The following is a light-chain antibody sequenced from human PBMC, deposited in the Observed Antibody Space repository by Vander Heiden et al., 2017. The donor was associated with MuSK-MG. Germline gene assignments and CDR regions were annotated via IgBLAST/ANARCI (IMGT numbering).Light chain of an antibody. CDR3: QQDDRTPLT. J-gene: IGKJ4*01. CDR2: SAS. V-gene: IGKV1-NL1*01. Sequence: DIQMTQSPSSLSASVGDRVTITCRASQGIAESLAWYQQKPGKAPKLLLYSASRLESGVPSRFSGSGSWTDYTLTISSLQPEDFASYYCQQDDRTPLTFGGGTKVEIK. CDR1: QGIAES.